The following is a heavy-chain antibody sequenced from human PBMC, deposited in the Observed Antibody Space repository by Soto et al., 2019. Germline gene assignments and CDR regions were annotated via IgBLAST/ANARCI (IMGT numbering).Heavy chain of an antibody. CDR3: ARFVLRGLILISSFDP. J-gene: IGHJ5*02. CDR2: INAGNGDT. CDR1: GYTFTSYT. V-gene: IGHV1-3*01. D-gene: IGHD3-10*01. Sequence: ASVKVSCKASGYTFTSYTLHWVRQAPGQRVEWMGWINAGNGDTKYSQKFQGRVTITRDTSASSAYMELSSLRSEDTAVYYCARFVLRGLILISSFDPWGHGTLVTVSS.